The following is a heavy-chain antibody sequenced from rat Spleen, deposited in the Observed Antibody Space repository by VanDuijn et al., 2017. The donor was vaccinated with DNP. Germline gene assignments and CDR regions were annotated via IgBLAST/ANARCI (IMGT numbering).Heavy chain of an antibody. V-gene: IGHV5-46*01. J-gene: IGHJ4*01. D-gene: IGHD1-3*01. Sequence: EVQLVESGGGLVQPGRSMKLSCAAPGFTFSSFPMAWVRQAATKGLEWVATISASGGSTYYRDSVKGRFTISRDNAKTTLYLQMDSLRSEDTATYYCARDDYGSSGAMDPWGQGTSVTVSS. CDR1: GFTFSSFP. CDR2: ISASGGST. CDR3: ARDDYGSSGAMDP.